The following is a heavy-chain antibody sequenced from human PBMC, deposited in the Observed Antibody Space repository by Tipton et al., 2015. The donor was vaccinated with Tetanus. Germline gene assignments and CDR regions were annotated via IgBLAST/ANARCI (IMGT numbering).Heavy chain of an antibody. CDR2: LTYSGRT. CDR1: GGSMIGSGHY. D-gene: IGHD2-8*02. J-gene: IGHJ1*01. V-gene: IGHV4-39*02. Sequence: TLSLTCIVSGGSMIGSGHYGAWVRQSPGKGLEWIGSLTYSGRTYYSPSLKSRVTMSVDTSKKDFSMRLGSVTAADTAVYYCAGVTAQRTELYFEHWGQGTQVTVSS. CDR3: AGVTAQRTELYFEH.